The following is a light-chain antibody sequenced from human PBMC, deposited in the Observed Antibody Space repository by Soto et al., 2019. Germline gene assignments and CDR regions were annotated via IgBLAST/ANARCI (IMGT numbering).Light chain of an antibody. Sequence: QSVLTQPPSASGTPGQRVTISCSGSSSNIGSNTVNWYQQLPGTAPKLLIYSNNQRPSGVPDRFSGSKSGTSASLAISGLQAEDEADYYCSSYSSSSTPNYVSGTGTKVTVL. CDR3: SSYSSSSTPNYV. J-gene: IGLJ1*01. CDR1: SSNIGSNT. V-gene: IGLV1-44*01. CDR2: SNN.